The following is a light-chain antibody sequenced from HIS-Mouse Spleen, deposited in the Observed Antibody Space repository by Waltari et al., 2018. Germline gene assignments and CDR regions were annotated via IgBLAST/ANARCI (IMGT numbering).Light chain of an antibody. J-gene: IGLJ3*02. CDR1: SSDVGGYNY. V-gene: IGLV2-14*01. Sequence: QSALTQPASVSGSPGQSITISCTGTSSDVGGYNYVSWYQQHPGKAPKLMIDEVSNRPSGVSTRLSGSKAGNTASLTISGLQAEDEADYYCSSYTSSSTLVFGGGTKLTVL. CDR2: EVS. CDR3: SSYTSSSTLV.